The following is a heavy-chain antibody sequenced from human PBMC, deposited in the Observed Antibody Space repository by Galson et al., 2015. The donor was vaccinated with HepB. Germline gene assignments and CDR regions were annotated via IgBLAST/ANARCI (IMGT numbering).Heavy chain of an antibody. D-gene: IGHD3-3*01. CDR1: GFTFSSYS. Sequence: PRLSCAASGFTFSSYSMKWVRQAPGKGLEWVSSISSSSSHIYYAGSVTGRFTISRDNTKNSLYLQMNNLRAEDTAVYYCAGFWSGGDSWGQGTLVTVSS. J-gene: IGHJ4*02. V-gene: IGHV3-21*01. CDR3: AGFWSGGDS. CDR2: ISSSSSHI.